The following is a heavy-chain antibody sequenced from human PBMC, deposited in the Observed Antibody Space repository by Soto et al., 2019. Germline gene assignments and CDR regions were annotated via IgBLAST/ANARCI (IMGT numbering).Heavy chain of an antibody. CDR1: GFTFSSYG. V-gene: IGHV3-30*18. D-gene: IGHD1-26*01. J-gene: IGHJ4*02. CDR3: AKAPYIVGATTPLDY. CDR2: ISYDGSNK. Sequence: GGSLRLSCAASGFTFSSYGMHWVRKAPGKGLEWVAVISYDGSNKYYADSVKGRFTISRDNSKNTLYLQMNSLRAEDTAVYYCAKAPYIVGATTPLDYWGQGTLVTVSS.